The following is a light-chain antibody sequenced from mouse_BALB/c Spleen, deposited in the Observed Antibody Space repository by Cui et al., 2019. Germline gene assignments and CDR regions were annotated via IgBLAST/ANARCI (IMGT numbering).Light chain of an antibody. CDR1: QDINKY. CDR3: LHYVNLLT. Sequence: DIHITQSPSSPSASLGSEVTITCKASQDINKYIAWYQHKPGKGTRLLIHYTTTLRPSIPARCGGSGSGGDYSCSISNLDPEVVATYYWLHYVNLLTFGGGTKLEIK. CDR2: YTT. V-gene: IGKV19-93*01. J-gene: IGKJ1*01.